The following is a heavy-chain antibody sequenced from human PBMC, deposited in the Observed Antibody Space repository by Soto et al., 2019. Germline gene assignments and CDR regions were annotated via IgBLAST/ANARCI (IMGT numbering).Heavy chain of an antibody. CDR3: ARVQYRYSYGDY. V-gene: IGHV3-33*01. Sequence: PGGSLRLSCAASGFTFSNYGMHWVRQAPGKGLEWVAVIWYDGSDKNYADSVKGRFTISRDNSKNTLYLQMNSLRAEDTAVYYCARVQYRYSYGDYWGQGTLVTVSS. J-gene: IGHJ4*02. CDR1: GFTFSNYG. D-gene: IGHD5-18*01. CDR2: IWYDGSDK.